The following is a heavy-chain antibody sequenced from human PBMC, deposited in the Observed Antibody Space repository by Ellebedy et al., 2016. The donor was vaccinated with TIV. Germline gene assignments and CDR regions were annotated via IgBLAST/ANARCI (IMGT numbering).Heavy chain of an antibody. CDR1: GYRFTSYW. V-gene: IGHV5-51*01. CDR2: IYPGDSDT. J-gene: IGHJ4*02. CDR3: ARHRYYYDSSGYRRYYFDY. D-gene: IGHD3-22*01. Sequence: GESLKISCKGSGYRFTSYWIGWVRQMPGKGLEWMGIIYPGDSDTRYNPSFQGQVTISADKSISTTYLQWSSLKASDTAMYYCARHRYYYDSSGYRRYYFDYWGQGTLVTVSS.